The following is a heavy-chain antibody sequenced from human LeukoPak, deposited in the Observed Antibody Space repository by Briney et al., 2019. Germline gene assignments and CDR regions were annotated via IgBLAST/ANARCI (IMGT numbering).Heavy chain of an antibody. V-gene: IGHV1-69-2*01. Sequence: ASVKVSCKVSGYTFTDYSMHWVHQAPGKGLEWMGLIDPEDGETIYAETLQGRVTITADTSTDTTYMELSSLRSEDTAVYYCATLTTVVTSNDYWGQGTLVTVSS. CDR1: GYTFTDYS. CDR3: ATLTTVVTSNDY. D-gene: IGHD4-23*01. CDR2: IDPEDGET. J-gene: IGHJ4*02.